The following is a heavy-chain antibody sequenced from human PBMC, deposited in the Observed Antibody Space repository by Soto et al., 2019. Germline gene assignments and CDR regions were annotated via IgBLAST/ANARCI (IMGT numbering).Heavy chain of an antibody. CDR3: AKELAYCGGDCYSAGYFQH. Sequence: EVQLLESGGGLVQPGGSLRLSCAASGFTFSSYAMSWVRQAPGKGLEWVSAISGSGGSTYYADSVKGRFTISRDNSKNTLYLQMNSLRAEDTAVYYGAKELAYCGGDCYSAGYFQHWGQGTLGTGSS. J-gene: IGHJ1*01. CDR1: GFTFSSYA. D-gene: IGHD2-21*02. CDR2: ISGSGGST. V-gene: IGHV3-23*01.